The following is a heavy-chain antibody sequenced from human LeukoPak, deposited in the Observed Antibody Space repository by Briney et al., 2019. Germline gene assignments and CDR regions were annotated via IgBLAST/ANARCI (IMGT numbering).Heavy chain of an antibody. CDR2: ISWNSGSI. J-gene: IGHJ4*02. Sequence: GGSLRLSCAASGFTFDDYAMHWVREATGKGLEWVSGISWNSGSIGYADSVKGRFTISRDNAKNSLYLQMNSLRAEDTALYYCAKDMGSSWTFDYWGQGTLVTVSS. V-gene: IGHV3-9*01. CDR1: GFTFDDYA. CDR3: AKDMGSSWTFDY. D-gene: IGHD6-13*01.